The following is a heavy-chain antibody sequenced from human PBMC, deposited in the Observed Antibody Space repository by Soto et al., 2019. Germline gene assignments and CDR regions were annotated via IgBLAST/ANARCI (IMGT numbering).Heavy chain of an antibody. J-gene: IGHJ4*02. Sequence: HPGGSLRLSCAASGFPFSSYWMHWVRQAPGKGLEWVSVITCDGSSTYYADSVKGRFTISRDNSKNTLYLQMNSLRAEDTAVYYCAKEITPRYSYGSNPFDYWGQGTLVTVSS. CDR3: AKEITPRYSYGSNPFDY. V-gene: IGHV3-30*18. CDR2: ITCDGSST. CDR1: GFPFSSYW. D-gene: IGHD5-18*01.